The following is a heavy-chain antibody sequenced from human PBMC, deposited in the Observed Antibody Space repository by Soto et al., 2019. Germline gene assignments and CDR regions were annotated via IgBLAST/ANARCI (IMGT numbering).Heavy chain of an antibody. J-gene: IGHJ5*02. Sequence: SEMLSLTCTVSGGSISISSYYWGLIRQPPGKGLEWIGSIYYSGSTYYNPSLKSRVTISVDTSKNQFSLKLSSVTAANTAVYYCARHDRTQQQPLFDPWGQGTLVTLSS. CDR2: IYYSGST. D-gene: IGHD6-13*01. V-gene: IGHV4-39*01. CDR3: ARHDRTQQQPLFDP. CDR1: GGSISISSYY.